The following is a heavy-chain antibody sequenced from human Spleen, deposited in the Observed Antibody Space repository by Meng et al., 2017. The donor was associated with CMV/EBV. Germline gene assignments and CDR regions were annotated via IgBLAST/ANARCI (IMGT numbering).Heavy chain of an antibody. CDR2: IIPMFRKT. D-gene: IGHD6-6*01. Sequence: ASGGTFSSYAINWVRQAPGHGLEWIGNIIPMFRKTTYAQKFQGRVTITTGESSGTVFMELSSLTLDDTAIYFCARVPDSRAPEDDYWGQGTLVTVSS. V-gene: IGHV1-69*05. CDR3: ARVPDSRAPEDDY. CDR1: GGTFSSYA. J-gene: IGHJ4*02.